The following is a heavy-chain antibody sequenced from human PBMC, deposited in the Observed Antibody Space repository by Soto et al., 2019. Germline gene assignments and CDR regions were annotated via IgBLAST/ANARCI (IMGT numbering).Heavy chain of an antibody. CDR1: GFTFSSYW. CDR3: ARVTGLGLSEQLAY. CDR2: IKQDGSEK. V-gene: IGHV3-7*05. Sequence: PGGSLRLSCAASGFTFSSYWRTWVRQAPGKGLEWVANIKQDGSEKYYVDSVKGRFTVSRDNAKKSLYLQMNSLRAEDTAVYYCARVTGLGLSEQLAYWGQGMLVTVSP. J-gene: IGHJ4*02. D-gene: IGHD6-6*01.